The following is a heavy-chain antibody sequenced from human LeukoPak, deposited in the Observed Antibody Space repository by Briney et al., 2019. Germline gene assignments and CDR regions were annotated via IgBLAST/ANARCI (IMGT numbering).Heavy chain of an antibody. D-gene: IGHD4-17*01. CDR1: GYSFSNYW. J-gene: IGHJ4*02. CDR2: IHPGDSDT. Sequence: GESLQISCKGSGYSFSNYWIGWVRQMPGKGLEWMGIIHPGDSDTRYSPSFQGQVTMSVDESITTAYLQWSSLRASDSAMYYCARGGKDRYGSSDYWGQGTLVTVSS. V-gene: IGHV5-51*01. CDR3: ARGGKDRYGSSDY.